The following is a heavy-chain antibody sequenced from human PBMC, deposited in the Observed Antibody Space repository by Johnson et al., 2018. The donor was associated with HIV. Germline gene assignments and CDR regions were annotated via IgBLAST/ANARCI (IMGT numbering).Heavy chain of an antibody. V-gene: IGHV3-30*14. J-gene: IGHJ3*02. D-gene: IGHD1-26*01. Sequence: EQLVESGGGVVQPGRSLKLSCAASEFTFSNYAMHWVRQAPGKGLEWVAVISYDGNNKYYADSVKGRFTISRDNSKNTLYLQMNSLRAGDTAVYYCARGERFGGTQEAFDIWGQGTMVTVSS. CDR3: ARGERFGGTQEAFDI. CDR1: EFTFSNYA. CDR2: ISYDGNNK.